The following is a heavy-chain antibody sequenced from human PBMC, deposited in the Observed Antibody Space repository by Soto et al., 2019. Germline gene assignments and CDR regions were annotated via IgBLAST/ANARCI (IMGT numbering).Heavy chain of an antibody. J-gene: IGHJ6*02. V-gene: IGHV3-73*02. D-gene: IGHD2-2*01. CDR1: GFTFSGSA. CDR2: IRSKANSYAT. CDR3: TAGTAMTNDGLDV. Sequence: EVQLVESGGGLVQPGGSLKLSCAASGFTFSGSAMHWVRQASGKGLEWVGRIRSKANSYATAYAASVKGRFTISRDDSKNTADLQMISLKTEDTAVYYCTAGTAMTNDGLDVWGQGTTVTVSS.